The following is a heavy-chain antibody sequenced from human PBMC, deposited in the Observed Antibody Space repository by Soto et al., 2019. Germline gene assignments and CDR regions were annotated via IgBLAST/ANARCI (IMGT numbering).Heavy chain of an antibody. CDR2: IYYSGST. D-gene: IGHD4-17*01. CDR1: GGSISSYY. J-gene: IGHJ4*02. CDR3: ARADPGGDYLDY. V-gene: IGHV4-59*01. Sequence: PSETLSLTCTVSGGSISSYYWSWIRQPPGKGLEWIGYIYYSGSTNYNPSLKSRVTISVDTSKNQFSLKLSSVTAADTAVYYCARADPGGDYLDYWGRGTLVPVSS.